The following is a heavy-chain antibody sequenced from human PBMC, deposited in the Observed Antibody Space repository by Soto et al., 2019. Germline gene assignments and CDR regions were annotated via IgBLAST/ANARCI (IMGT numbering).Heavy chain of an antibody. V-gene: IGHV3-23*04. CDR1: GFTFSIYA. CDR2: LGGNGFTT. J-gene: IGHJ6*03. Sequence: VQLVESGGGVVQPGGSLRLSCAASGFTFSIYAMNWVRQAPGKGLEWVAILGGNGFTTYYADSVKGRFTISGDKSKSTLFLQMNSLRADDTGVYYCAKALRPSLNFFYYMDVWGRGTSVTVSS. D-gene: IGHD2-2*01. CDR3: AKALRPSLNFFYYMDV.